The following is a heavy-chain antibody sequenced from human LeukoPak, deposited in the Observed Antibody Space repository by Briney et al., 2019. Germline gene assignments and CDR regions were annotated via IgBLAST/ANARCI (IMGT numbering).Heavy chain of an antibody. D-gene: IGHD3-22*01. J-gene: IGHJ4*02. Sequence: GASVKVCCKASGYTLTTYGISWVRQAPGQGLEWMGWISAYSGNTNYAQKLQGRVTMTTDTSTSTAYMELRSLRSDDTAVYYCARTYYDSSGYYFYDGTEHAFDYWGQGTLVTVSS. CDR1: GYTLTTYG. V-gene: IGHV1-18*01. CDR2: ISAYSGNT. CDR3: ARTYYDSSGYYFYDGTEHAFDY.